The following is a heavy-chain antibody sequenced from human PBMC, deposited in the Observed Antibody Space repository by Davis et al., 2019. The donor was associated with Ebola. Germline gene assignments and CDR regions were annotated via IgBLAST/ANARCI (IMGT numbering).Heavy chain of an antibody. J-gene: IGHJ4*02. CDR1: GFTFSTHG. CDR2: ALFDGTNE. V-gene: IGHV3-30*18. D-gene: IGHD6-13*01. CDR3: AKGSTPSS. Sequence: PGGSLRLSCAASGFTFSTHGLHWVRQAPGKGLEWVAIALFDGTNEYYADSVKGRFTISRDNSKNMLFLHMNSLRAADTAVYYCAKGSTPSSWGQGTLVTVSS.